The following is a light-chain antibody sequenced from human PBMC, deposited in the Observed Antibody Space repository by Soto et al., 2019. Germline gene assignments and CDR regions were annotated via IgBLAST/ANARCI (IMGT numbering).Light chain of an antibody. CDR1: PSVGSW. V-gene: IGKV1-5*03. J-gene: IGKJ1*01. CDR3: QQYVSSSRWT. Sequence: DIKMTQYPSTLSASVGDRVTITCRASPSVGSWLAWYQQKPGKAPKLLSYKASSLESGVPSRFSGSGSGTEFSLTISILQPDDFASYHCQQYVSSSRWTFGQGTKVEIK. CDR2: KAS.